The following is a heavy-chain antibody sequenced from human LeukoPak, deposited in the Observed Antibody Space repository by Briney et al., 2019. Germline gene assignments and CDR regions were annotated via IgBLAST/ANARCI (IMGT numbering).Heavy chain of an antibody. CDR2: ISSSSSTI. CDR3: ARDVAAAEEDAFDT. CDR1: GFTFSGYS. D-gene: IGHD6-13*01. J-gene: IGHJ3*02. V-gene: IGHV3-48*01. Sequence: RTGGSLRLSCAASGFTFSGYSMNWVRQAPGKGLEWVSYISSSSSTIYYADSVKGRFTISRDNAKNSLYLQMNSLRAEDTAVYYCARDVAAAEEDAFDTWGQGTMVTVSS.